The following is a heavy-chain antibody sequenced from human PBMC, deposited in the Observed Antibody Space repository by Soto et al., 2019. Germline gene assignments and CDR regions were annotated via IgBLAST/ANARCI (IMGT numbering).Heavy chain of an antibody. Sequence: QVQLQESGPGLVKPSQTLSLTCTVSGGSISSGGYYWSWIRQHPGKGLEWIGYIYYSGSTYYNPSLKSRVTFSVDTSKNQVSLKLSAVTAADTAVYYCGRDARGRGGSKNFDLWGRGTLVTVSS. CDR3: GRDARGRGGSKNFDL. D-gene: IGHD1-26*01. CDR2: IYYSGST. V-gene: IGHV4-31*03. CDR1: GGSISSGGYY. J-gene: IGHJ2*01.